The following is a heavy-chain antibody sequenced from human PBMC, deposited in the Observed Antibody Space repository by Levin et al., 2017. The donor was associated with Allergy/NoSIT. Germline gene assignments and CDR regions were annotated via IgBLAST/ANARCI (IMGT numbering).Heavy chain of an antibody. J-gene: IGHJ4*02. Sequence: GGSLRLSCVGSGFAFSSYAMTWVRQGPGKGLEWVSTVGGIGTDTYYADSVKGRCTISRANHKNTLFLHMNNVKAEDTAIYFCAKGVGIGSIHFDSWGQGTLVTVSS. CDR2: VGGIGTDT. V-gene: IGHV3-23*01. CDR1: GFAFSSYA. D-gene: IGHD1-26*01. CDR3: AKGVGIGSIHFDS.